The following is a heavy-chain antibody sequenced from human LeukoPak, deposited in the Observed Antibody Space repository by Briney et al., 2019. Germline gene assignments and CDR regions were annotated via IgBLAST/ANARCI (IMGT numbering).Heavy chain of an antibody. J-gene: IGHJ5*02. CDR1: GFTFSSYA. D-gene: IGHD5-12*01. Sequence: GSLRLSCAASGFTFSSYAMSWIRQPPGKGLEWIGEINHSGSTNYNPSLKSRVTISVDTSKNQFSLKLSSVTAADTAVYYCARVVDIVATTRPDWFDPWGQGTLVTVSS. CDR2: INHSGST. CDR3: ARVVDIVATTRPDWFDP. V-gene: IGHV4-34*01.